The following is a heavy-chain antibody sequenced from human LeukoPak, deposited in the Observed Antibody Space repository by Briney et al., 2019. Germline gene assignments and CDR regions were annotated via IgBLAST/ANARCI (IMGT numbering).Heavy chain of an antibody. J-gene: IGHJ6*02. CDR1: GFTFRSYS. Sequence: GGSLRLSCAASGFTFRSYSMNWVRQAPGKGLEWVSSISSSSNYIYYADSVKGRFTISRDNAKNSLYLQMNSLRAEDTAVYYCARVRDYYDSSGYYQFYYYYGMDVWGQGTTVTVSS. V-gene: IGHV3-21*01. CDR3: ARVRDYYDSSGYYQFYYYYGMDV. D-gene: IGHD3-22*01. CDR2: ISSSSNYI.